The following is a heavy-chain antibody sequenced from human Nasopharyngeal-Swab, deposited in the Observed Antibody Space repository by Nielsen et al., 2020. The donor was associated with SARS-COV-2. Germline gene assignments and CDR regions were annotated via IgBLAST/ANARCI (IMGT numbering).Heavy chain of an antibody. J-gene: IGHJ4*02. D-gene: IGHD6-19*01. CDR3: AKGRNRILVTGTLFDY. CDR2: ISGSGDTT. CDR1: GFAYNNYA. Sequence: GESLKISCAASGFAYNNYAMNWVRQAPGKGLEWVSVISGSGDTTYYADSVKGRFTTSRDNSKNTLYLQMNSLTAEDTAVYFCAKGRNRILVTGTLFDYWGQGTLVTVSS. V-gene: IGHV3-23*01.